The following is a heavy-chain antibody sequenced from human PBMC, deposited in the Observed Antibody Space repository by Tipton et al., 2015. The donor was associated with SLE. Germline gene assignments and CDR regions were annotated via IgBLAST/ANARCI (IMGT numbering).Heavy chain of an antibody. CDR2: IYTSGST. J-gene: IGHJ3*02. V-gene: IGHV4-4*07. CDR3: AREYPIAAAGAEAFDI. D-gene: IGHD6-13*01. Sequence: TLSLTCAVYGGSFSSYYWSWIRQPAGKGLEWIGRIYTSGSTNYNPSLKSRVTMSVDTSKNQFSLKLSSVTAADTAVYYCAREYPIAAAGAEAFDIWGQGTMVTVSS. CDR1: GGSFSSYY.